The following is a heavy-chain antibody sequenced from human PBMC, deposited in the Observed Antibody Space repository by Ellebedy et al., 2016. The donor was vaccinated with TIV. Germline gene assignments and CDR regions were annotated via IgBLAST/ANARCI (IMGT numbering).Heavy chain of an antibody. Sequence: AASVKVSCKASGYTFSDYAISWVRQAPGHGLEWMGWISIYSGNTNFAQRVQGRVDMTTDTSTSTAYMELRSLKSDDTAVYYCARDRSTSPYTFDIWGQGTLVTVSS. CDR1: GYTFSDYA. CDR3: ARDRSTSPYTFDI. J-gene: IGHJ4*02. V-gene: IGHV1-18*04. D-gene: IGHD2-2*01. CDR2: ISIYSGNT.